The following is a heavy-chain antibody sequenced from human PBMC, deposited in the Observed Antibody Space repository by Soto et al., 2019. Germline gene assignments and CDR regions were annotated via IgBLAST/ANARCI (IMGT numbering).Heavy chain of an antibody. V-gene: IGHV1-8*01. J-gene: IGHJ4*02. CDR1: GYTFSNYD. D-gene: IGHD2-2*01. CDR2: VKPNSGRT. Sequence: QVQLVQSGAEVQKPGASVKVSCKASGYTFSNYDINWVRLATGQGLEWMGGVKPNSGRTVYAQKFQGRVTMTRNTSISTVYMELSSLRTEDTAVYHCANCTSSCWTSSRQMADWGQGTLVTVSS. CDR3: ANCTSSCWTSSRQMAD.